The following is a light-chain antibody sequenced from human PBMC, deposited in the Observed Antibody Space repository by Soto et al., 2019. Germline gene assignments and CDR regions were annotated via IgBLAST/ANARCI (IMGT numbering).Light chain of an antibody. Sequence: QSVLTQPPSASGSPGQSVTISCTGTSSDVGGYNYVSWYQHHPDKAPKLIIYEVYKRPSGVPDRFSGSKSGNTASLTVSGLQAEDEAEYYCSSYAASDSFVVFGGGTKLTAL. V-gene: IGLV2-8*01. CDR2: EVY. CDR1: SSDVGGYNY. J-gene: IGLJ2*01. CDR3: SSYAASDSFVV.